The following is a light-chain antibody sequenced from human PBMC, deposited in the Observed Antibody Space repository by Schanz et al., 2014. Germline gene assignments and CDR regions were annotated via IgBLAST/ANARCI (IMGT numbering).Light chain of an antibody. V-gene: IGLV2-14*01. J-gene: IGLJ3*02. CDR3: SSFTSSSTWV. Sequence: SALTQPASVSGSPGQSVTISCTGTSSDIGGYNFVSWYQQHPGKAPKLMIYDVSNRPSGVPDRFSGSKSGNTASLTVSGLQAEDEADYYCSSFTSSSTWVFGGGTKVTVL. CDR2: DVS. CDR1: SSDIGGYNF.